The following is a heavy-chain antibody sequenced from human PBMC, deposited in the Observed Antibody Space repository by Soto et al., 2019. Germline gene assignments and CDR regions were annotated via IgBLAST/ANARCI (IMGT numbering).Heavy chain of an antibody. J-gene: IGHJ4*02. D-gene: IGHD2-15*01. CDR3: ARIGYCSGGSCYSNRSLDFDY. Sequence: SETLSLTCAVYGGSFSGYYWSWIRQPPGKGLEWIGEINHSGSTNYNPSLKSRVTISVDTSKNQFSLKLSSVTAADTAVYYCARIGYCSGGSCYSNRSLDFDYWGQGTLVTVSS. CDR2: INHSGST. V-gene: IGHV4-34*01. CDR1: GGSFSGYY.